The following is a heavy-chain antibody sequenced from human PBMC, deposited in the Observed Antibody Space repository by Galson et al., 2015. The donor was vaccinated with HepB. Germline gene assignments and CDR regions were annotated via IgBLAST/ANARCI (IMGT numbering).Heavy chain of an antibody. CDR1: GGSVSSGNFY. J-gene: IGHJ4*02. CDR2: IYYSGST. CDR3: SRDLIH. Sequence: LSLTCTVAGGSVSSGNFYWSWIRQPPGKGLEWIGYIYYSGSTNYNPSLKSRVTISLDTSKNQFSLNLSSVTTADTAVYYCSRDLIHWGQGTLVTVSS. V-gene: IGHV4-61*01.